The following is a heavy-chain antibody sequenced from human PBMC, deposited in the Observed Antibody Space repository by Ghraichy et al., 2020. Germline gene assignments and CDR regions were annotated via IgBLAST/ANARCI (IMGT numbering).Heavy chain of an antibody. Sequence: GESLNISCAASEFIFSRFSMNWVRQAPGKGLEWVASVGSSGSYIHYAESVKGRFTISRDNAKNSLYLQMNSLRADDTAVYYCARSQWELRSHFDYWGQGTLVTVSS. CDR1: EFIFSRFS. V-gene: IGHV3-21*01. CDR3: ARSQWELRSHFDY. J-gene: IGHJ4*02. D-gene: IGHD1-26*01. CDR2: VGSSGSYI.